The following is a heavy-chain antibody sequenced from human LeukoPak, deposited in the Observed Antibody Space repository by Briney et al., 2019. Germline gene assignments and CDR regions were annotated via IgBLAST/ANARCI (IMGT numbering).Heavy chain of an antibody. CDR2: SIPIIGTE. Sequence: EASVKVSCKASGCSFSSYATCWVRLPPGPGLEWMGGSIPIIGTENHAQKFQGRVTITAGESTSTAYIELSSLRSEDTAVYYCARAPLGVVVVAARGGYWFDPWGQGTLVTVSS. CDR1: GCSFSSYA. J-gene: IGHJ5*02. D-gene: IGHD2-15*01. V-gene: IGHV1-69*01. CDR3: ARAPLGVVVVAARGGYWFDP.